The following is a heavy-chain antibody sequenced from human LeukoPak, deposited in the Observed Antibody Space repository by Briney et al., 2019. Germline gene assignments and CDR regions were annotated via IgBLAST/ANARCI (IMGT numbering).Heavy chain of an antibody. J-gene: IGHJ2*01. CDR2: IYHSGNT. CDR3: ARRPSGSTAGDHRPDWYFDL. CDR1: GYSISTGYY. D-gene: IGHD7-27*01. V-gene: IGHV4-38-2*01. Sequence: SETLSLTCVVSGYSISTGYYWGWIRQPPGKGLEWIRSIYHSGNTYHSPSLKSRVTISVGTSKNQFSLNLTSVTAADTAVYYCARRPSGSTAGDHRPDWYFDLWGPGTLVTVSS.